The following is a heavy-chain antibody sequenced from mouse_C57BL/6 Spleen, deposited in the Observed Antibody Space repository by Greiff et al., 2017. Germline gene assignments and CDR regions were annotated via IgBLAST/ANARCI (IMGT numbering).Heavy chain of an antibody. Sequence: EVQLQQPGPELVKPGASVKIPCKASGYTFTDYYMDWVKQSPGQSLEWIGDIYPNNGGTIYNQKFKGKATLTVDKSSSTAYMELRSLTSEDTAVYYCARRWDDAWFAYGGQGTLVTVSA. CDR2: IYPNNGGT. CDR1: GYTFTDYY. CDR3: ARRWDDAWFAY. J-gene: IGHJ3*01. V-gene: IGHV1-18*01. D-gene: IGHD4-1*01.